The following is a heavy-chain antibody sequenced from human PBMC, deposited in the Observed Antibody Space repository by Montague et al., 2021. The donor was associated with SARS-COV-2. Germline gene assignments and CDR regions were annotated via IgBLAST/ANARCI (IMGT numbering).Heavy chain of an antibody. CDR1: GGFFSGYY. D-gene: IGHD2-2*01. CDR2: INHSGST. J-gene: IGHJ6*02. CDR3: ARARQDVVVRALGIRSYYYYYDMDV. Sequence: SETLSLTCAVYGGFFSGYYWSWIRQPPGKGLEWIGEINHSGSTNYNPSLKSRVTISVDTSKNQFSLKLSSVTAADTAVYYCARARQDVVVRALGIRSYYYYYDMDVWGQGTTVTVSS. V-gene: IGHV4-34*01.